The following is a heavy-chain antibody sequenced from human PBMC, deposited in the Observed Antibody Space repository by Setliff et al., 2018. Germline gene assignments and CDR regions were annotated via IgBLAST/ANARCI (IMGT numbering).Heavy chain of an antibody. D-gene: IGHD5-12*01. CDR1: GGSISTYY. CDR2: ISYIGNT. Sequence: SETLSLTCTVSGGSISTYYWSWLRQPPGKGLEWIGYISYIGNTNYNPSLKSRITISLDTSKNQFSLKVNSVTAADTAVYYCARGPPGYNPYHWFDPWGQGTLVTVSS. CDR3: ARGPPGYNPYHWFDP. J-gene: IGHJ5*02. V-gene: IGHV4-59*01.